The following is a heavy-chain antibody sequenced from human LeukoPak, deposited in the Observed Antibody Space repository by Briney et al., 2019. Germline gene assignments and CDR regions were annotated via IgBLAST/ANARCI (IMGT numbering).Heavy chain of an antibody. D-gene: IGHD6-19*01. CDR3: ARASVLAVAGLEYAFDI. CDR1: GYTFTSYY. V-gene: IGHV1-46*01. Sequence: PGGSLRLSCAASGYTFTSYYMHWVRQAPGQGLEWMGIINPSGGSTSYAQKFQGRVTMTRDTSTSTVYMELSSLRSEDTAVYYCARASVLAVAGLEYAFDIWGQGTMVTVSS. J-gene: IGHJ3*02. CDR2: INPSGGST.